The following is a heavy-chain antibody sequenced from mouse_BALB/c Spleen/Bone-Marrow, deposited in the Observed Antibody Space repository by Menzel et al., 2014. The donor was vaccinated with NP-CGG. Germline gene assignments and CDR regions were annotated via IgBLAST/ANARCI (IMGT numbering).Heavy chain of an antibody. CDR2: IWAGGST. V-gene: IGHV2-9*02. CDR3: ARDYYGSVYAMDY. Sequence: VKLVESGPGLVAPSQSLSITCTVSGFSLTSYGVHWVRQPPGKGLEWLGVIWAGGSTNYNSALMSRLSISKDNSKSQVFLKMNSLQTDDTAMYYCARDYYGSVYAMDYWGQGTSVTVSS. CDR1: GFSLTSYG. D-gene: IGHD1-1*01. J-gene: IGHJ4*01.